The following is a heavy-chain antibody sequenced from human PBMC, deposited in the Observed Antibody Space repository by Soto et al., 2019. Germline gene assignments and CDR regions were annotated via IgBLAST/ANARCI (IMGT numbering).Heavy chain of an antibody. J-gene: IGHJ4*02. CDR2: IWYDGSNK. CDR1: GFTFSSYG. V-gene: IGHV3-33*01. D-gene: IGHD6-19*01. CDR3: ARGRLLYSSGWTRPYFDY. Sequence: QVQLVESGGGVVQPGRSLRLSCAASGFTFSSYGMHWVRQAPGKGLEWVAVIWYDGSNKYYADSVKGRFTISRDNSKNTLYLQMNSLRAEDMAVYYCARGRLLYSSGWTRPYFDYWGQGTLVTVSS.